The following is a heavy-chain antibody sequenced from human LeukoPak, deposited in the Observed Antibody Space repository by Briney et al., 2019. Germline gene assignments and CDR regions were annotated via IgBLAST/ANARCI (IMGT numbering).Heavy chain of an antibody. Sequence: GGSLRLSCAASGFTFSGYAMSWVRQAPGKGLEWVSAISGSGGSTYYADSVKGRFTISRDNSKNTLYLQMNSLRAEDTAVYYCAKDVIVVVVAATSTPDYWGQGTLVTVSS. CDR3: AKDVIVVVVAATSTPDY. CDR2: ISGSGGST. J-gene: IGHJ4*02. D-gene: IGHD2-15*01. V-gene: IGHV3-23*01. CDR1: GFTFSGYA.